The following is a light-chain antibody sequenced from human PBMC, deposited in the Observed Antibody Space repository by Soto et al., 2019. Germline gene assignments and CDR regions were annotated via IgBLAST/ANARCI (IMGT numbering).Light chain of an antibody. CDR3: QQYNNWPPYT. CDR1: QSVSSN. V-gene: IGKV3-15*01. Sequence: EIVMTQSPATLSVSPGERATLSCRASQSVSSNLAWYQQKPGQAPRLLIYGASTRPTGIPARFSGSGSGTEFTLTISSLQSADFAVDYCQQYNNWPPYTFGQGTKLEIK. CDR2: GAS. J-gene: IGKJ2*01.